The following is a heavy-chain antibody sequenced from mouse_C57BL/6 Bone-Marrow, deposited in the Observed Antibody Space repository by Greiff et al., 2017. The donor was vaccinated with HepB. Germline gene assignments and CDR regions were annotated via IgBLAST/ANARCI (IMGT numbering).Heavy chain of an antibody. CDR2: INPSNGGT. CDR3: ARTSGSSYVHWYFDV. CDR1: GYTFTSYW. V-gene: IGHV1-53*01. Sequence: QVQLQQPGTELVKPGASVKLSCKASGYTFTSYWMHWVKQRPGQGLEWIGNINPSNGGTNYNEKFKSKATLTVDKSSSTAYMQLSSLTSEDSAVYYCARTSGSSYVHWYFDVWGTGTTVTVSS. J-gene: IGHJ1*03. D-gene: IGHD1-1*01.